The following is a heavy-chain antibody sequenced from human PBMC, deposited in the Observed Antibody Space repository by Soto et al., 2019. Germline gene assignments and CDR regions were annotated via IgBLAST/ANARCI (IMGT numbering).Heavy chain of an antibody. CDR1: GYSFTSYW. CDR2: IYPGDSDT. J-gene: IGHJ6*02. CDR3: ARQTGTCGAFEADYYGMDV. Sequence: GESLKISCKGSGYSFTSYWIGCVRQMPGKGLEWMGIIYPGDSDTRYSPSFQGQVTISADKSISTAYLQWSSLKASDTAMYYCARQTGTCGAFEADYYGMDVWGQGTTVTVSS. D-gene: IGHD1-7*01. V-gene: IGHV5-51*01.